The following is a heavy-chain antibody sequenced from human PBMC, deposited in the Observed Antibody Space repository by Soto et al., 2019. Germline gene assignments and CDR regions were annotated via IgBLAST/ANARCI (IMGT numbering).Heavy chain of an antibody. V-gene: IGHV1-2*02. CDR1: GYTFTVYY. CDR2: ISPNSGGT. Sequence: ASVKVSCKASGYTFTVYYMHWVRQAPGQGLEWMGWISPNSGGTFAAQKFQGRVTMTRDTSVNMAYMELTSLKSDDTAVYYCARQRKGAAAGPLDAFSICGQGTIVTGS. D-gene: IGHD6-13*01. J-gene: IGHJ3*02. CDR3: ARQRKGAAAGPLDAFSI.